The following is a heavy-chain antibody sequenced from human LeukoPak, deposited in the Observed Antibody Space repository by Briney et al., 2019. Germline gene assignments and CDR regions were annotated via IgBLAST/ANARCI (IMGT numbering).Heavy chain of an antibody. CDR2: ISSSSSTI. CDR1: GFTFSSYS. J-gene: IGHJ5*02. D-gene: IGHD2-2*01. CDR3: ARDGALRTGYCSSTSCSIGTGWFDP. V-gene: IGHV3-48*04. Sequence: PGGSLRLSCAASGFTFSSYSMNWVRQAPGKGLEWVSYISSSSSTIYYADSVKGRFTISRDNAKNSLYLQMNSLRAEDTAVYYCARDGALRTGYCSSTSCSIGTGWFDPWGQGTLVTVSS.